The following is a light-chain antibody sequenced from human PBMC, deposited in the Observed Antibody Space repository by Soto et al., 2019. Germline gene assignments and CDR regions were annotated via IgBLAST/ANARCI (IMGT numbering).Light chain of an antibody. CDR2: DAS. CDR3: QQRSNWPPRIP. J-gene: IGKJ5*01. Sequence: DIVLTQSPATMSPPPWERATLFCRTCQSVSSYFACYHNEPGQSPRLLTYDASNSATGIPARFSGSGSGTDFTLNISSLEPEDFAVYYCQQRSNWPPRIPFGQGTRLEIK. V-gene: IGKV3-11*01. CDR1: QSVSSY.